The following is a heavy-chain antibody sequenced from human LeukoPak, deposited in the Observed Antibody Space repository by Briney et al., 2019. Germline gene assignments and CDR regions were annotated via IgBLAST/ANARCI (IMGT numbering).Heavy chain of an antibody. D-gene: IGHD3-16*01. CDR3: ARDTGAVSPYYYYYGMDV. CDR1: GYTFTGYY. V-gene: IGHV1-2*02. Sequence: ASVKVSCKASGYTFTGYYMHWVRQAPGQGLEWMGWINPNSGGTNYAQKFQGRVTMTRDTSISTAYMELSRLRSDDTAVYYCARDTGAVSPYYYYYGMDVWGQGTTVTVSS. CDR2: INPNSGGT. J-gene: IGHJ6*02.